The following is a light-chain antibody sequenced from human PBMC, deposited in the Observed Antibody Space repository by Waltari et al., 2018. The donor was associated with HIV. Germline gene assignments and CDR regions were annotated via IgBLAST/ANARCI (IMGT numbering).Light chain of an antibody. CDR1: SSNIGNHY. CDR2: KDD. V-gene: IGLV1-47*01. J-gene: IGLJ3*02. CDR3: AAWDDSLSGVA. Sequence: QSVLTQAPSASGTPGQRVPISCSGSSSNIGNHYVSWYQQSPGSAPKLLIYKDDQRPSGVPDRVSGSKSGTSASLAISGLRSEDEAVYYCAAWDDSLSGVAFGGGTNVTVL.